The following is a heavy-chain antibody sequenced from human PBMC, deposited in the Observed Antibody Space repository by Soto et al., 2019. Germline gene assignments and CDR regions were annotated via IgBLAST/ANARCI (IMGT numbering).Heavy chain of an antibody. V-gene: IGHV1-18*01. J-gene: IGHJ6*03. CDR2: ISAYNGNT. CDR3: ATYSTFLTGYYNPYYYYMDV. CDR1: GYTFTSYG. D-gene: IGHD3-9*01. Sequence: GASVKVSCKASGYTFTSYGISWVRQAPGQGLEWMGWISAYNGNTNYAQKLQGRVTMTTDTSTSTAYMELRSLRSDDTAVYYCATYSTFLTGYYNPYYYYMDVWGKGTTVTVSS.